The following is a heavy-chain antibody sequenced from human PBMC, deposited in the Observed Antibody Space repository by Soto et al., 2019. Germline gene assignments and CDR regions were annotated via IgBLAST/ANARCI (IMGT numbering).Heavy chain of an antibody. J-gene: IGHJ4*02. D-gene: IGHD3-10*01. CDR1: GLTFSRYW. Sequence: EVQLVESGGDLVQPGGSLRLSCAASGLTFSRYWMHWVRQAPGQGLVWLSRISSDGTTTSYADSVKGRFTISRDNAKNTLYLQMSNLRAEDTATNYSGRGGQYASGAYYADWWGQGTLVTVSP. V-gene: IGHV3-74*01. CDR3: GRGGQYASGAYYADW. CDR2: ISSDGTTT.